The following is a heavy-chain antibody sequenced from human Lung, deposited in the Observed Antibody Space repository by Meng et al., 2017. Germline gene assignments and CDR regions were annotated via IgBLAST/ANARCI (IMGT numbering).Heavy chain of an antibody. Sequence: GESLKISCAGSGFTFSRFAMSWVRQAPGKGLQWVAGISGGGYSTFYLDPVKGRFTMSRDNSKNTLYLQLNTLRAEDTAVYYCARGATSNSKSPFDVWGQGTMVTVSS. CDR2: ISGGGYST. D-gene: IGHD1-26*01. V-gene: IGHV3-23*01. CDR3: ARGATSNSKSPFDV. J-gene: IGHJ3*01. CDR1: GFTFSRFA.